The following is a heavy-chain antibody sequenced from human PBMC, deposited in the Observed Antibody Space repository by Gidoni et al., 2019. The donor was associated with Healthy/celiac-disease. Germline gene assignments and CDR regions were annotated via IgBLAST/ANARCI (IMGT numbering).Heavy chain of an antibody. Sequence: QVQLVESGGGVVQPGRSLRLSCAASGFTFSSYGMHWVRQAPGKGLEWVAVIWYDGSNKYYADSVKGRFTISRDNSKNTLYLQMNSLRAEDTAVYYCARESMVRGELTNWGQGTLVTVSS. CDR1: GFTFSSYG. CDR3: ARESMVRGELTN. CDR2: IWYDGSNK. D-gene: IGHD3-10*01. V-gene: IGHV3-33*01. J-gene: IGHJ4*02.